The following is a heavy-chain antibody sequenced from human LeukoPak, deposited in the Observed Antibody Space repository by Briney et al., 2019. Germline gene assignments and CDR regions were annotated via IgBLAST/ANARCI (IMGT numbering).Heavy chain of an antibody. CDR3: AKDKFDGSGSYYFDS. CDR2: ISWDGGRT. CDR1: RFTFDDYA. J-gene: IGHJ4*02. D-gene: IGHD3-10*01. V-gene: IGHV3-43D*03. Sequence: GGSLRLSCAASRFTFDDYAMHWVRQAPGKGLEWVSLISWDGGRTHYADSVKGRSTISRDNSKNSLYLQMNSLRAEDTALYYCAKDKFDGSGSYYFDSWGQGTLVTVSS.